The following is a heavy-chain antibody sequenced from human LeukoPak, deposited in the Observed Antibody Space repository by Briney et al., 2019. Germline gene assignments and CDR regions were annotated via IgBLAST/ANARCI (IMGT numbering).Heavy chain of an antibody. V-gene: IGHV1-18*01. CDR1: GYTFTSYG. D-gene: IGHD5-12*01. CDR2: ISAYNGNT. CDR3: ARDLYSGYDTQFDY. Sequence: GASVKVSCKASGYTFTSYGISWVRHAPGQGLEWMGWISAYNGNTNYAQKLQGRVTMTTDTSTSTAYMELRSLRSDDTAVYYCARDLYSGYDTQFDYWGQGTLVTVSS. J-gene: IGHJ4*02.